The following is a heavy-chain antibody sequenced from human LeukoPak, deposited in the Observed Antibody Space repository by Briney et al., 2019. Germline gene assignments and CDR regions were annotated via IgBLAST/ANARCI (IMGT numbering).Heavy chain of an antibody. CDR1: GFTFSSYG. Sequence: GGSLRLSCAASGFTFSSYGMHWVRQAPGKGLEWVAVIWYDGSNKYYADSVKGRFTISRDNSKNTLYLQMNSLRAGDTAVYYCARDPEMATMDYWGQGTLVTVSS. V-gene: IGHV3-33*01. D-gene: IGHD5-24*01. CDR3: ARDPEMATMDY. CDR2: IWYDGSNK. J-gene: IGHJ4*02.